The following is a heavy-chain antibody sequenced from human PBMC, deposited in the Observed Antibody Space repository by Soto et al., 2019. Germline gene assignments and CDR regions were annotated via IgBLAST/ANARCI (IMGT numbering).Heavy chain of an antibody. CDR1: GFTFSSYA. V-gene: IGHV3-23*01. CDR3: AKDPMYYYDSSGPTPYYFDY. Sequence: VQLLESGGGLVQPGGSLRLSCAASGFTFSSYAMSWVRRAPGKGLEWVSAISGSGGSTYYADSVKGRFTISRDNSKNTLYLQMNSLRAEDTAVYYCAKDPMYYYDSSGPTPYYFDYWGQGTLVTVSS. J-gene: IGHJ4*02. D-gene: IGHD3-22*01. CDR2: ISGSGGST.